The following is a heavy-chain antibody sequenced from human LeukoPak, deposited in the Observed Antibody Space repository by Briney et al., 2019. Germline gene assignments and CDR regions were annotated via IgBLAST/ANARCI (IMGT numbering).Heavy chain of an antibody. J-gene: IGHJ4*02. CDR1: GGSFSGYY. V-gene: IGHV4-34*01. CDR3: ARAWGYSSGWYHDY. Sequence: SETLSLTCAVDGGSFSGYYWCWIRKPPGKGLGWSGEINHSGGTNYNPSLKSRVTISVDTSKNQFSLKLSSVTAADTAVYYCARAWGYSSGWYHDYWGQGTLVTVSS. CDR2: INHSGGT. D-gene: IGHD6-19*01.